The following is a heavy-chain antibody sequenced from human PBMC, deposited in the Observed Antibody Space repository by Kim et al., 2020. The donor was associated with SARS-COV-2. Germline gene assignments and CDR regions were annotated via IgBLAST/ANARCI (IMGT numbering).Heavy chain of an antibody. D-gene: IGHD6-13*01. J-gene: IGHJ4*02. Sequence: GYVDSVKGRFTISRDNAKNSLYLQMNSLRAEDTALYYCATGIAAAGTVDYWGQGTLVTVSS. CDR3: ATGIAAAGTVDY. V-gene: IGHV3-9*01.